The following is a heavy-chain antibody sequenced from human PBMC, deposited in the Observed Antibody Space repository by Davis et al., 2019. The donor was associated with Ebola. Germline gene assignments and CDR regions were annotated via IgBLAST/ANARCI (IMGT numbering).Heavy chain of an antibody. CDR1: GFYFGTYD. J-gene: IGHJ6*04. CDR3: VREFPVAGSYYYYGMDV. CDR2: IDTAGDS. D-gene: IGHD6-19*01. V-gene: IGHV3-13*01. Sequence: GESLKISCAGSGFYFGTYDMHWVRQAPGKGLEWVSAIDTAGDSYYAGAVKGRFTISREDAKSSLYLQMNTLTAGDSAVYYCVREFPVAGSYYYYGMDVWGKGTTVTVSS.